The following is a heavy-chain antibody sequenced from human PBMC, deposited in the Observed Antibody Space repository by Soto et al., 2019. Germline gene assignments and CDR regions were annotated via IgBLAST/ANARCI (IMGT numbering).Heavy chain of an antibody. CDR2: IYYSGST. CDR3: ARGDVDTAMANDY. CDR1: CGSISSYY. J-gene: IGHJ4*02. D-gene: IGHD5-18*01. V-gene: IGHV4-59*01. Sequence: QVQLQESGPGLVKPSETLSLTCTVSCGSISSYYWSWIRQPPGKGLEWIGYIYYSGSTNYNPSLKSRVTISVDTSKNQFSLKLSSVTAADTAVYYCARGDVDTAMANDYWGQGTLVTVSS.